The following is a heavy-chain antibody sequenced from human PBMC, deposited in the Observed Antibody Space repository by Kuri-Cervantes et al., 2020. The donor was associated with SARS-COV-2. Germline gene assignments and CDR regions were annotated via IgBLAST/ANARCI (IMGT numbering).Heavy chain of an antibody. V-gene: IGHV1-46*01. D-gene: IGHD6-13*01. CDR3: ARGVSHIAAAGLYYFDY. J-gene: IGHJ4*02. Sequence: ASVKVSCKASAYTFTSYYMHWVRQAPGQGLEWMGIINPSGGSTSYAQKFQGRVTMTRDTSTSTVYMELSSLRSEDTAVYYCARGVSHIAAAGLYYFDYWGQGILVTVSS. CDR1: AYTFTSYY. CDR2: INPSGGST.